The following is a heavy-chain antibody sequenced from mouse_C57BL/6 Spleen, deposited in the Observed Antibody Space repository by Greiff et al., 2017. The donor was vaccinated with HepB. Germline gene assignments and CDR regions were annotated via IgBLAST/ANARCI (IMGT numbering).Heavy chain of an antibody. Sequence: VKLQQPGAELVRPGTSVKLSCKASGYTFTSYWMHWVKQRPGQGLEWIGVIDPSDSYTNYNQKFKGKATLTVDTSSSTAYMQLSSLTSEDSAVYYCARGAITTVVEDWYFDVWGTGTTVTVSS. CDR1: GYTFTSYW. D-gene: IGHD1-1*01. CDR3: ARGAITTVVEDWYFDV. CDR2: IDPSDSYT. J-gene: IGHJ1*03. V-gene: IGHV1-59*01.